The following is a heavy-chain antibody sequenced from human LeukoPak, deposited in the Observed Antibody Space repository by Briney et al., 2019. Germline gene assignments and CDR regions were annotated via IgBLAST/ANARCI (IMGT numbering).Heavy chain of an antibody. V-gene: IGHV4-59*01. CDR3: ATTLWAWEGHYYYMDV. CDR2: IYYSGST. CDR1: GGSISSYY. J-gene: IGHJ6*03. Sequence: SETLSLTCTVSGGSISSYYWSWIRQPPGKGLEWIGYIYYSGSTNYNPSIKSRVTISVDTSKNQFSLKLSSVTAADTAVYYCATTLWAWEGHYYYMDVWGKGTTVTVSS. D-gene: IGHD1-26*01.